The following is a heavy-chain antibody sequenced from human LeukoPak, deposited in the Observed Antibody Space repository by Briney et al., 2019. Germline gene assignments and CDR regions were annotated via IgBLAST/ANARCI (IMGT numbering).Heavy chain of an antibody. CDR3: ARNGGNSDFDY. J-gene: IGHJ4*02. CDR2: IYHSGSGST. CDR1: GGSISSGGHS. Sequence: SETLSLTCTVSGGSISSGGHSWSWIRQPPGKGLEWIGYIYHSGSGSTYYNPSLKSRVTISIDKSKNQFSLKLNSVTAADTAVYYCARNGGNSDFDYWGQGTLVTVSS. V-gene: IGHV4-30-2*01. D-gene: IGHD4-23*01.